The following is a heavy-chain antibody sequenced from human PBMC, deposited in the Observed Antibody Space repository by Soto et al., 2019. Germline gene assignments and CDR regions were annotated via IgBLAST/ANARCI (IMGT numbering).Heavy chain of an antibody. CDR1: GGSISSYY. CDR2: IYYSGST. Sequence: QVQLQESGPGLVKPSETLSLTCTVSGGSISSYYWSWIRQPPGKGLEWIGYIYYSGSTNYNPSLKSRVTISVDTSKNQFSLKLSSVTAADPAVYYCATGIFAARYWYFDLWGRGTLVTVSS. CDR3: ATGIFAARYWYFDL. V-gene: IGHV4-59*08. D-gene: IGHD6-13*01. J-gene: IGHJ2*01.